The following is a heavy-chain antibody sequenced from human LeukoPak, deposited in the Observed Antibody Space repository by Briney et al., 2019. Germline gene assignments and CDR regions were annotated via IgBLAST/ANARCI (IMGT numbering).Heavy chain of an antibody. CDR3: ARTRGYSSSWYFPPFDP. Sequence: GASVKVSCKGSGYKFTGYYIHWVRQAPGQGLEWMGWINPNSGRTNYAQNFQGRVTMTRDPSISTAYMELNSLTSNDTAVYYCARTRGYSSSWYFPPFDPWGQGTLVTVSS. V-gene: IGHV1-2*02. CDR2: INPNSGRT. CDR1: GYKFTGYY. J-gene: IGHJ5*02. D-gene: IGHD6-13*01.